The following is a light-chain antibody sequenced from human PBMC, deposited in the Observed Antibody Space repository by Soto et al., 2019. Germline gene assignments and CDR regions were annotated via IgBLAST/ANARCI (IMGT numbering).Light chain of an antibody. CDR3: QQYNNWRT. Sequence: EIVMTPSPATLSVAPGERTTLSCRASQRVSSNLAWYQQKPGQAPRLLIYGASTRATVIPARFSGSGSGTEFTLTISSLQSEDFAVYYCQQYNNWRTFGQGTKV. CDR2: GAS. V-gene: IGKV3-15*01. CDR1: QRVSSN. J-gene: IGKJ1*01.